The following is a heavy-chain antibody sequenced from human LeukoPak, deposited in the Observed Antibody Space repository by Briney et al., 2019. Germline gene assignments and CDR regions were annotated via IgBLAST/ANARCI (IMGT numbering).Heavy chain of an antibody. CDR2: FDPEDGET. D-gene: IGHD2-21*02. V-gene: IGHV1-24*01. J-gene: IGHJ4*02. Sequence: GASVKVSCKVSGYTLTELSMHWVRQAPGKGLEWMGGFDPEDGETIYAQKFQGRVTMAEDTSTDTAYMELSSLRSEDTAVYYCATVTYCGGDCLDYWGQGTLVTVSS. CDR1: GYTLTELS. CDR3: ATVTYCGGDCLDY.